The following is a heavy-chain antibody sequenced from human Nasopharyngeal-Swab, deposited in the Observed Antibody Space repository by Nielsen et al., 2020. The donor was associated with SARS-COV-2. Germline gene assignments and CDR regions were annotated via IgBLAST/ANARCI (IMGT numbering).Heavy chain of an antibody. CDR3: ARPMRPMGHYYFGMDV. D-gene: IGHD1-26*01. Sequence: GESLKISCNGSGYSFTTYLIGWVRQMPGKGLEWMGIIYPGDSNTRYSPSFQGQVTISVDKYSSTAYLQWSSLNASDTAIYYCARPMRPMGHYYFGMDVWGQGNTVTVSS. CDR1: GYSFTTYL. J-gene: IGHJ6*02. CDR2: IYPGDSNT. V-gene: IGHV5-51*01.